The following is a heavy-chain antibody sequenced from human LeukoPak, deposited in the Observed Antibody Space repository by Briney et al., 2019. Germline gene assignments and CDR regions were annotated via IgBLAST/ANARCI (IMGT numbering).Heavy chain of an antibody. J-gene: IGHJ6*02. D-gene: IGHD2-15*01. Sequence: SETLSLTCTVSGGSISSSSYYWGWIRQPPGKGLEWIGSIYYSGSTYYNPSLKSRVIISVDTSKNQFSLKLSSVTAADTAVYYCARRLGVAVAARGYYYGMDVWGQGTTVTVSS. V-gene: IGHV4-39*01. CDR3: ARRLGVAVAARGYYYGMDV. CDR1: GGSISSSSYY. CDR2: IYYSGST.